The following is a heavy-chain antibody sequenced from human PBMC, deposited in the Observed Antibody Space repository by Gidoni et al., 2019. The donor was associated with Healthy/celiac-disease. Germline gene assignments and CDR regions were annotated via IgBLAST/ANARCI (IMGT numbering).Heavy chain of an antibody. CDR3: ARDSGSYPGAFDI. V-gene: IGHV3-30-3*01. J-gene: IGHJ3*02. D-gene: IGHD1-26*01. Sequence: QAPGKGLEWVAVISYDGSNKYYADSVKGRFTISRDNSKNTLYLQMNSLRAEDTAVYYCARDSGSYPGAFDIWGQGTMVTVSS. CDR2: ISYDGSNK.